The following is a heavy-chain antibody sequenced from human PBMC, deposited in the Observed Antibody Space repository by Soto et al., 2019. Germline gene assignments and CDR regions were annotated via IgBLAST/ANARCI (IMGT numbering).Heavy chain of an antibody. CDR1: GGSINTFDFS. Sequence: SETLSLTCAVSGGSINTFDFSWSWIRQPPGRGLEWIGSIYQSGRTYYIPSLKSRVAMSLEKSKNQFSLKINSVVAADTAIYYCAREMTIFGVAPGGGVDVWGQGTTVTVSS. V-gene: IGHV4-30-2*01. CDR3: AREMTIFGVAPGGGVDV. CDR2: IYQSGRT. D-gene: IGHD3-3*01. J-gene: IGHJ6*02.